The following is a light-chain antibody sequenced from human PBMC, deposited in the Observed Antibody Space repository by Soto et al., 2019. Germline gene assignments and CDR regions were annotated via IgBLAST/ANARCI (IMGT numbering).Light chain of an antibody. J-gene: IGKJ1*01. CDR1: QSISRY. Sequence: IVLTQSPGTLSSSPGERTTLSGRASQSISRYLAWYQHKPGQGPRLLMYGASSRATGTPDRFSGSGSGTDFTLTINRLEPEDFALYYCQQYGSSPPKFGQGTKVEIK. CDR3: QQYGSSPPK. CDR2: GAS. V-gene: IGKV3-20*01.